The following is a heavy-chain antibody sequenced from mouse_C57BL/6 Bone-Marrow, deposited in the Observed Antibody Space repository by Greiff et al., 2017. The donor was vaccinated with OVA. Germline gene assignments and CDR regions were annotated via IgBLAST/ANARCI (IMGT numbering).Heavy chain of an antibody. Sequence: VQLKESGPVLVKPGASVKMSCKASGYTFTDYYMNWVKQSHGKSLAWIGVINPYNGGTSYNQKLKGKATLTVDKSSSTAYMELNSLTSEDAAVYYWEGYSPWGDYWGQGTSVTVSS. D-gene: IGHD6-2*01. CDR3: EGYSPWGDY. CDR1: GYTFTDYY. V-gene: IGHV1-19*01. CDR2: INPYNGGT. J-gene: IGHJ4*01.